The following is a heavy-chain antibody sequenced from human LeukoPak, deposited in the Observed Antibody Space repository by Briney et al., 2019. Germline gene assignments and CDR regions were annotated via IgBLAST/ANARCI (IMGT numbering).Heavy chain of an antibody. CDR2: INHSGST. J-gene: IGHJ5*02. V-gene: IGHV4-34*08. CDR1: GFTFSSYA. Sequence: GSLRLSCAASGFTFSSYAMSWVRQAPGKGLEWIGEINHSGSTNYNPSLKSRVTISVDTSKNQFSLKLSSVTAADTAVYYCALEAGYSSSFWFDPWGQGTLVTVSS. CDR3: ALEAGYSSSFWFDP. D-gene: IGHD6-6*01.